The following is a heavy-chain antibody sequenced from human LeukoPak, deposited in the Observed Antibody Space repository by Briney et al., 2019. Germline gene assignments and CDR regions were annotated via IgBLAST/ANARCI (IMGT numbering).Heavy chain of an antibody. CDR1: GYTFTSYD. CDR3: ARARAPIAAGYYYYYYMDV. Sequence: GASVKVSCKASGYTFTSYDINWVRQATGQGLEWMGWMNPNSGNTGYAQKFQGRVTMTRNTSISTAYMELSSLRSEDTAVYYCARARAPIAAGYYYYYYMDVWGKGTTVTISS. D-gene: IGHD6-13*01. J-gene: IGHJ6*03. CDR2: MNPNSGNT. V-gene: IGHV1-8*01.